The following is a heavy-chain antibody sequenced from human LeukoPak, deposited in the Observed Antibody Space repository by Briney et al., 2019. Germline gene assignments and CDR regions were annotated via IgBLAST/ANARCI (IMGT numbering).Heavy chain of an antibody. J-gene: IGHJ6*03. CDR2: ISSSSSYI. D-gene: IGHD2-2*01. Sequence: GGSLRLSCAASGFTFSSYSMNWVRQAPGKGLEWVSSISSSSSYIYYADSVKGRFTISRDNAKNSLYLQMNSLRAEDTAVYYCARVEGYCSSTSCSYYYYYMDVWGKGTTVTVSS. CDR3: ARVEGYCSSTSCSYYYYYMDV. CDR1: GFTFSSYS. V-gene: IGHV3-21*01.